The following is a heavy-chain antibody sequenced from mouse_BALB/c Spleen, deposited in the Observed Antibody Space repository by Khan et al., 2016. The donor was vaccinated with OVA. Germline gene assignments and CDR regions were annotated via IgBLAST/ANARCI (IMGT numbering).Heavy chain of an antibody. CDR2: IWSDGST. CDR1: GFSLTTYG. D-gene: IGHD2-3*01. V-gene: IGHV2-6*02. CDR3: SRGCDGYSSLYAMDY. J-gene: IGHJ4*01. Sequence: QVQLKESGPGLVAPSQSLSITCTVSGFSLTTYGVHWVRQPPGKGLEWLVVIWSDGSTNYNSVLTSRLRISKDNSKSQVFFKMNRLPTDDSAMYYWSRGCDGYSSLYAMDYWGQGTSVTVSS.